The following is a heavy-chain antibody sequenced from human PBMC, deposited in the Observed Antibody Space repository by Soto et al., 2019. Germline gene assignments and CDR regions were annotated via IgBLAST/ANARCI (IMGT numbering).Heavy chain of an antibody. Sequence: EVQLVESGGGLVKPGGSLRLSCAASGFTFSSYSMNWVRQAPGKGLEWVSSISSSSSYIYYADSVKGRFTISRDNAKNSLYLQMNSLRAEDTAVYYCALDIVATVPGEIDPWGQGTLVTVSS. V-gene: IGHV3-21*01. CDR1: GFTFSSYS. J-gene: IGHJ5*02. CDR2: ISSSSSYI. CDR3: ALDIVATVPGEIDP. D-gene: IGHD5-12*01.